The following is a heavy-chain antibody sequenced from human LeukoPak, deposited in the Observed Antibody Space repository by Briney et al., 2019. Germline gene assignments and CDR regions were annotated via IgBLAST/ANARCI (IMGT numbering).Heavy chain of an antibody. J-gene: IGHJ4*02. CDR1: GFTFSSYA. V-gene: IGHV3-23*01. D-gene: IGHD3-3*01. CDR2: ISGSGGST. CDR3: AKDPTSSGYEAGFDY. Sequence: PGGSLRLSCAASGFTFSSYAMSWVRQAPGKGLEWVSAISGSGGSTYYADSVKGRFTISRDNSKNTLYLQINSLRAEDTAVYYCAKDPTSSGYEAGFDYWGQGTLVTVSS.